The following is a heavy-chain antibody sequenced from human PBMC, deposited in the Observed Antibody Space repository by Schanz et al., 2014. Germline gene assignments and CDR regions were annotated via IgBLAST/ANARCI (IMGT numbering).Heavy chain of an antibody. CDR2: ISAYNGNMNY. J-gene: IGHJ1*01. CDR3: AGATYSSSWYGGSEYFQH. D-gene: IGHD6-13*01. Sequence: QVQLVQSGAEVKKPGASVMLSCKTSGYSFNLFGVSWVRQAPGQGLEWMGWISAYNGNMNYNYAQNLQGRVTMTIERSTSTAYMYLRSLRSDDTAVYYCAGATYSSSWYGGSEYFQHWGQGTLVTVSS. V-gene: IGHV1-18*04. CDR1: GYSFNLFG.